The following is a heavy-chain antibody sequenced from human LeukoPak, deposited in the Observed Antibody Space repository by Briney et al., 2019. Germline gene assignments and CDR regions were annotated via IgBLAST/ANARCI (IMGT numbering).Heavy chain of an antibody. V-gene: IGHV1-18*01. D-gene: IGHD6-19*01. CDR2: ISAYDGNT. J-gene: IGHJ4*02. CDR3: ASLPPVSVSSSGWYSGDS. CDR1: GYTFTSYG. Sequence: ASVKVSCKASGYTFTSYGISWVRQAPGQGLEWMGWISAYDGNTNYAQKLQGRVTMTTDTSTSTAYMELRSLRSDDTAVYYCASLPPVSVSSSGWYSGDSWGQGTLATVS.